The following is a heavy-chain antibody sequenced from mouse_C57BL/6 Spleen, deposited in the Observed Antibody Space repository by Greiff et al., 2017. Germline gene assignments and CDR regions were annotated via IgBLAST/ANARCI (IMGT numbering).Heavy chain of an antibody. Sequence: VQLQQPGTELVKPGASVKLSCKASGYTFTSYWMHWVKQRPGQGLEWIGNINPSNGGTNYNEKFKSKATLTVDKSSSTAYMQLSSLTSEDSAVYYCARPSTVVDYAMDYWGQGTSVTVSS. D-gene: IGHD1-1*01. CDR3: ARPSTVVDYAMDY. CDR2: INPSNGGT. V-gene: IGHV1-53*01. CDR1: GYTFTSYW. J-gene: IGHJ4*01.